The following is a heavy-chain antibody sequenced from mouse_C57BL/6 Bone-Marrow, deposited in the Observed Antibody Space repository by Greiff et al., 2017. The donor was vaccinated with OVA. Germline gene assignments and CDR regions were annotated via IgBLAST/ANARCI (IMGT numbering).Heavy chain of an antibody. V-gene: IGHV10-1*01. CDR2: IRSKSNNYAT. Sequence: EVQRVESGGGLVQPKGSLKLSCAASGFSFNTYAMNWVRQAPGKGLEWVARIRSKSNNYATYYADSVKDRFTISRDDSESMLYLQMNNLKTEDTAMYYCVRGGRDWFFDYWGQGTTLTVSS. CDR1: GFSFNTYA. J-gene: IGHJ2*01. D-gene: IGHD2-2*01. CDR3: VRGGRDWFFDY.